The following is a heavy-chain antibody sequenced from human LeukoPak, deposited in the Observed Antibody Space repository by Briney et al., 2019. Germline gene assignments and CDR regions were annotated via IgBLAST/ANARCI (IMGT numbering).Heavy chain of an antibody. V-gene: IGHV4-39*07. CDR1: GDSISSAIYY. Sequence: SETLSLTCTVPGDSISSAIYYWGWIRQPPGKGLEWIGSIYYSGSTFYNLSLKSRVTISLDTSKNQFSLKLSSVTAADTAMYYCAILTSSWYQYWYFDLWGRGTLVTVSS. CDR2: IYYSGST. J-gene: IGHJ2*01. CDR3: AILTSSWYQYWYFDL. D-gene: IGHD6-13*01.